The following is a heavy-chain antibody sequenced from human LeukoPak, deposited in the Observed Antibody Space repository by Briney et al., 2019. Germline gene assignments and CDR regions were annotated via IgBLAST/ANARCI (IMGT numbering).Heavy chain of an antibody. V-gene: IGHV1-69*13. CDR3: ARDLRFGYYAFDY. CDR2: IIPMFGTA. CDR1: GGTFSSYA. D-gene: IGHD3-3*01. Sequence: ASVKVSCKASGGTFSSYAISWVRQAPGQGLEWMGGIIPMFGTAKYAQKLQGRVTITADESRSTAYMELSSLRSEDTAVYYCARDLRFGYYAFDYWGQGTLVTVSS. J-gene: IGHJ4*02.